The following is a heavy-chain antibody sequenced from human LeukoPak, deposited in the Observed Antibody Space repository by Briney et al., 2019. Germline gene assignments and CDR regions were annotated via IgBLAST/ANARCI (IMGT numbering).Heavy chain of an antibody. CDR3: AKDAGDAFDI. CDR2: ISWNSGSI. J-gene: IGHJ3*02. CDR1: GFTFDDYA. V-gene: IGHV3-9*01. Sequence: PGRSLRLSCAASGFTFDDYAMHWVRQAPGKGLEWVSGISWNSGSIGYADSVKGRFTISRDNAKNSLYLQMNSLRAEDTALYYCAKDAGDAFDIWGQGTMVTVSS.